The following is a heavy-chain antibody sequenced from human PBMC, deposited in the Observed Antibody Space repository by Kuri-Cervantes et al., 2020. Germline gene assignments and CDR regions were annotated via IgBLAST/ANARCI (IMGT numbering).Heavy chain of an antibody. V-gene: IGHV4-34*01. Sequence: ESLKISCAVYGGSFSGYYWSWIRQPPGKGLEWIGEINHSGSTNYNPSLKSRVTISVDTSKNQFSLKLSSVTAADTAVYLCARQGYSSSWYPYYSYYMDVWGKGTTVTVSS. CDR3: ARQGYSSSWYPYYSYYMDV. J-gene: IGHJ6*03. D-gene: IGHD6-13*01. CDR1: GGSFSGYY. CDR2: INHSGST.